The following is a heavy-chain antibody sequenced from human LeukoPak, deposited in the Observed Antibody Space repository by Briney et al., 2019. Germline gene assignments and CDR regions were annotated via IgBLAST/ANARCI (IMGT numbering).Heavy chain of an antibody. CDR3: AREAVTIFALVRTQTTKRPHRFDP. CDR2: INPSGGST. V-gene: IGHV1-46*01. CDR1: GYTFSSYY. D-gene: IGHD3-3*01. J-gene: IGHJ5*02. Sequence: ASVKVSCKTSGYTFSSYYIHWVRQAPGQVLEWMGIINPSGGSTNYAQKFQGRVTMTRDMSTSTVYMELSSLRSEDTAVYYCAREAVTIFALVRTQTTKRPHRFDPWGQGTLVTVSS.